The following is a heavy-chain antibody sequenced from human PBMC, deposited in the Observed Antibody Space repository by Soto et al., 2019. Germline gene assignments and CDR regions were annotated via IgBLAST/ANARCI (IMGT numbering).Heavy chain of an antibody. CDR1: GLTFRDAW. CDR2: IKSNADGGAT. J-gene: IGHJ4*02. Sequence: PWGFLRLSCGASGLTFRDAWMSWVRQAPGKGLEWVGRIKSNADGGATDDAAPVKGRFTISRDDSQNTLYLQMSSLRTEDTALYYCATRGLGLWGQGTLVTVSS. V-gene: IGHV3-15*01. D-gene: IGHD3-16*01. CDR3: ATRGLGL.